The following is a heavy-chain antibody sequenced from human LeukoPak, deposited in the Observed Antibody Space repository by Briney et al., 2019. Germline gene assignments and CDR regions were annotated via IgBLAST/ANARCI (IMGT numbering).Heavy chain of an antibody. Sequence: ASVKVSCKASGYSFTNYYMHWVRQAPGQGLEWMGIINPRGGSTTYAQKFQGRVTMTRDTSTSTVYMELSSLRSDDTAVYYCARFGGYSYEGWGQGTLVTVSS. CDR2: INPRGGST. D-gene: IGHD5-18*01. J-gene: IGHJ4*02. CDR3: ARFGGYSYEG. V-gene: IGHV1-46*01. CDR1: GYSFTNYY.